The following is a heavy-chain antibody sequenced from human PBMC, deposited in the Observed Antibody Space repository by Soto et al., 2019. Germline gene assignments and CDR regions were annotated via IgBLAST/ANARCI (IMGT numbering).Heavy chain of an antibody. V-gene: IGHV1-18*01. CDR1: GYTFTSYH. Sequence: QVQLVQSGAEVKKPGASVKVSCKTSGYTFTSYHISWVRQAPGQGLEWMGWISAYNTNTNYAQKFQGRVTMTTDTLTSTAYMELRSLRSDDTAGYYCSRDTPPTDYWGQGTLVTVSS. CDR2: ISAYNTNT. J-gene: IGHJ4*02. CDR3: SRDTPPTDY.